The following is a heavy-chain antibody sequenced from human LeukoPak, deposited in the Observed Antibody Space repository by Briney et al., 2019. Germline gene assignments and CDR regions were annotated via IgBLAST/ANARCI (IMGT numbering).Heavy chain of an antibody. Sequence: GGSLRLSRAASGFTFSSYAMSWVRQAPGKGLEWVSAISGSGGSTYYADSVKGRFTISRDNSKNTLYLQMNSLRAEDTAVYYCAKLIAAALSGDYWGQGTLVTVSS. CDR3: AKLIAAALSGDY. V-gene: IGHV3-23*01. CDR1: GFTFSSYA. CDR2: ISGSGGST. D-gene: IGHD6-13*01. J-gene: IGHJ4*02.